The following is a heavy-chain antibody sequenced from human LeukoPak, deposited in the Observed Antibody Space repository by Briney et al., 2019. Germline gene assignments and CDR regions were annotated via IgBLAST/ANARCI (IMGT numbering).Heavy chain of an antibody. CDR3: ARHYPYSSSARGVYNWFDP. CDR2: IYTSGST. D-gene: IGHD6-6*01. Sequence: PSQTLSLTCTVSGGSISSGSYYWGWIRQPAGKGLEWIGRIYTSGSTNYNPSLKSRVTISVDTSKNQFSLKLSSVTAADTAVYYCARHYPYSSSARGVYNWFDPWGQGTLVTVSS. V-gene: IGHV4-61*02. J-gene: IGHJ5*02. CDR1: GGSISSGSYY.